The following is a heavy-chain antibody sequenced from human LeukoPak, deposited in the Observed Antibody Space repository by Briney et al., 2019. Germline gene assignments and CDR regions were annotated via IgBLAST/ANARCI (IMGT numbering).Heavy chain of an antibody. V-gene: IGHV1-3*01. Sequence: GASVKVSCKASGYTCTSYAMHWVRQAPGQRLEWMGWINAGNGNTKYSQKFQGRVTITRDTSASTAYMELSSLRSEDTAVYYCARVPIAVAGPAQKRDLKMGTYFDYWGQGTLVTVSS. CDR2: INAGNGNT. CDR1: GYTCTSYA. J-gene: IGHJ4*02. CDR3: ARVPIAVAGPAQKRDLKMGTYFDY. D-gene: IGHD6-19*01.